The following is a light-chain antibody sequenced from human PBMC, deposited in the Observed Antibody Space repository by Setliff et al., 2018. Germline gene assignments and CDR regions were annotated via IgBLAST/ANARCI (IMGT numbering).Light chain of an antibody. J-gene: IGLJ1*01. Sequence: QSVLTQPASVSGSPGQSITISCAGTSSDVGAYSHVSWYQQYPGKAPKLMISEVSNRPSGVSYRFSGSKSGNTASQTISGLQAEDEADYYCMSYTTIRTYVFGTGTKVTVL. CDR2: EVS. V-gene: IGLV2-14*01. CDR3: MSYTTIRTYV. CDR1: SSDVGAYSH.